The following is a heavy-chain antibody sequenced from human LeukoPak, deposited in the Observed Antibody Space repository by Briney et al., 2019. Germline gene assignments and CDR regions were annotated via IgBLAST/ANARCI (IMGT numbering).Heavy chain of an antibody. CDR1: GFTFSSDW. D-gene: IGHD3-10*01. Sequence: GGSLRLAWAASGFTFSSDWMSWVRQAPGKGREWVGNIKQDGSEKFYVDSVKGRFTISTDNAKNSLYLQMNSLRAEDTAVYYCARPTYYYGSGSYYGSLDAFDIWGQETMVTVSS. J-gene: IGHJ3*02. V-gene: IGHV3-7*01. CDR3: ARPTYYYGSGSYYGSLDAFDI. CDR2: IKQDGSEK.